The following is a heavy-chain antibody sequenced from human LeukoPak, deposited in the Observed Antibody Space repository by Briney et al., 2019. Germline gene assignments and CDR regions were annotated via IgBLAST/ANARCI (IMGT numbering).Heavy chain of an antibody. D-gene: IGHD4-11*01. Sequence: GGSLRLSCAASGFTVDDYAMHWVRQAPGKGLEWVSGISWNSGSIGYADSVKGRFTISRDNAKNSLYLQMNSLRAVDTALYYCAKDKKTTYYYYGMDVWGQGTTVTVSS. J-gene: IGHJ6*02. CDR1: GFTVDDYA. V-gene: IGHV3-9*01. CDR3: AKDKKTTYYYYGMDV. CDR2: ISWNSGSI.